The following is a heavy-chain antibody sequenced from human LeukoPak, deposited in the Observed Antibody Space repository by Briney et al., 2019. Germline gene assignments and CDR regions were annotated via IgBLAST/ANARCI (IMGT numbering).Heavy chain of an antibody. Sequence: SETLSLTCAVYGGSFSEYYWNWIRQPPGKGLEWIGEINHSGSTNYIPSLKSRVTISVDMSKNQFSLKLSSVTAADTAVYYCAGLRCSGGNCYSSPWGQGTLVTVSS. V-gene: IGHV4-34*01. CDR1: GGSFSEYY. J-gene: IGHJ5*02. D-gene: IGHD2-15*01. CDR2: INHSGST. CDR3: AGLRCSGGNCYSSP.